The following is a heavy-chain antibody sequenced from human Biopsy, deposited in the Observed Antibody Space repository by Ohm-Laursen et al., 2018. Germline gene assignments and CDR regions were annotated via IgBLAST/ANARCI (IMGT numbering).Heavy chain of an antibody. CDR3: ARGEGSSWFDP. J-gene: IGHJ5*02. D-gene: IGHD1-26*01. CDR2: FAPEDGKT. CDR1: GYTLTELS. Sequence: ASVKVSCKVSGYTLTELSMHWVRQSPGKGLEWMGGFAPEDGKTSYAQKFQGRITITADESTSTAYMELSSLTSDDTAVYFCARGEGSSWFDPWGHGTLVTVSS. V-gene: IGHV1-24*01.